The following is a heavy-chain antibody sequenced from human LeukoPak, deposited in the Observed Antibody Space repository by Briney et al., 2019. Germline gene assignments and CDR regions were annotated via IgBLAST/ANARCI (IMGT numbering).Heavy chain of an antibody. CDR3: VRQDIQMAYNYIDY. Sequence: GESLKISCKGSGYVFPIYWIGWVRQMPGKGLEWMAIIYPANSDTRYGPSLRGQVTISADMSISTVYLQWSSLKASDTAPYYCVRQDIQMAYNYIDYWGQGTLVTVSS. CDR2: IYPANSDT. D-gene: IGHD5-24*01. CDR1: GYVFPIYW. V-gene: IGHV5-51*01. J-gene: IGHJ4*02.